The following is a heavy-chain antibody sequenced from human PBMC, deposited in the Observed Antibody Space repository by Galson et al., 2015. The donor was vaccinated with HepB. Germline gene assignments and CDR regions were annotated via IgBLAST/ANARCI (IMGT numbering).Heavy chain of an antibody. Sequence: ETLSLTCTVSGGSISSSSYYWGWIRQPPGKGLEWIGSIYCSGSTYYNPSLKSRVTISVDTSKNQFSLKLSSVTAADTAVYYCARPAPDTAMVGGMDVWGQGTTVTVSS. J-gene: IGHJ6*02. V-gene: IGHV4-39*01. D-gene: IGHD5-18*01. CDR1: GGSISSSSYY. CDR2: IYCSGST. CDR3: ARPAPDTAMVGGMDV.